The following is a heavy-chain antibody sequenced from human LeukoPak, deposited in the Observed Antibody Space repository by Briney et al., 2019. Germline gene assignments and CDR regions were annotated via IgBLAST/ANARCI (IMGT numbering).Heavy chain of an antibody. J-gene: IGHJ6*03. V-gene: IGHV3-33*06. CDR1: GFTFSSYG. CDR2: IWYDGSNK. Sequence: AGGSLRLSCAASGFTFSSYGMHWVRQAPGKGLEWVAVIWYDGSNKYYADSVKGRFTISRDNSKNTLYLQMSSLRAEDTAVYYCAKDGDFWSGPSYMDVWGKGTTVTVSS. D-gene: IGHD3-3*01. CDR3: AKDGDFWSGPSYMDV.